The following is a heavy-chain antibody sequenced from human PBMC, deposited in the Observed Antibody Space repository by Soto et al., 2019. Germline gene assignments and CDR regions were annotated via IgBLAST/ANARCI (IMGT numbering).Heavy chain of an antibody. CDR3: ARRRCSGYYYYGMDV. J-gene: IGHJ6*02. Sequence: SETLSLTCAVYGGSFSGYYWSWIRQPPGKGLEWIGEINHSGSTNYNPSLKSRVTISVDTSKNQFSLKLSSVTAADTAVYYCARRRCSGYYYYGMDVWGQGTTVTVSS. CDR1: GGSFSGYY. D-gene: IGHD3-22*01. CDR2: INHSGST. V-gene: IGHV4-34*01.